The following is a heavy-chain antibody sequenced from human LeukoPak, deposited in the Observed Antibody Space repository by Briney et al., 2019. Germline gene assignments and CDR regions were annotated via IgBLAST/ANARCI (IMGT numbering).Heavy chain of an antibody. Sequence: GASVKVSCKASGYTFTGYYMHWVRQAPGQGLEWMGWINPNSGGTNYAQKFQGRVTMTRDTSISTAYMELSRLRSDDTAVYYCARDRNPLGQQLVLVYWGQGTLVTVSS. CDR3: ARDRNPLGQQLVLVY. CDR2: INPNSGGT. D-gene: IGHD6-13*01. J-gene: IGHJ4*02. V-gene: IGHV1-2*02. CDR1: GYTFTGYY.